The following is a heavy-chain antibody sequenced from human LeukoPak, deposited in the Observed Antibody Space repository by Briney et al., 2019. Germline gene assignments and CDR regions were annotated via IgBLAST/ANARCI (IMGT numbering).Heavy chain of an antibody. CDR2: ISGSGGST. V-gene: IGHV3-23*01. D-gene: IGHD4-11*01. J-gene: IGHJ4*02. CDR3: ANDYSNYLDY. CDR1: GFTFSTYA. Sequence: GGSQRLSCAASGFTFSTYAMSWVRQAPGKGLEWVSGISGSGGSTYYADSVKGRFTISRDNSKNTLYLQMNSLRAEDTAVYYCANDYSNYLDYWGQGTLVTVSS.